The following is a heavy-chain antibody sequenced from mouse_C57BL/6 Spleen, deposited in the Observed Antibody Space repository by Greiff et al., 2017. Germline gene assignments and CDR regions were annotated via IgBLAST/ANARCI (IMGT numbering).Heavy chain of an antibody. CDR1: GYAFSSSW. V-gene: IGHV1-82*01. D-gene: IGHD2-12*01. Sequence: VQLQQSGPELVKPGASVKISCKASGYAFSSSWMNWVKQRPGKGLEWIGRIYPGDGDTNYNGKFKGKATLTADKSSSTAYMQLSSLTSEDSAVYYCASRIRLHVWGTGTTVTVSS. J-gene: IGHJ1*03. CDR3: ASRIRLHV. CDR2: IYPGDGDT.